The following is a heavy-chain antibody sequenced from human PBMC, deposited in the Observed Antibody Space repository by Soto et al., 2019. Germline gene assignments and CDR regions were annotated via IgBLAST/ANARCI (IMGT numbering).Heavy chain of an antibody. D-gene: IGHD6-6*01. Sequence: QVQLVESGGGVVQPGRSLRLSCAASGFTFSSYGMHWVRQAPGKGLEWVAVISYDGSNKYYADSVKGRFTISRENSKNTLYLQMNSLRAEDTAVYYCAKDRSSSVRRGMDVWGQGTTVTVSS. CDR1: GFTFSSYG. J-gene: IGHJ6*02. CDR3: AKDRSSSVRRGMDV. V-gene: IGHV3-30*18. CDR2: ISYDGSNK.